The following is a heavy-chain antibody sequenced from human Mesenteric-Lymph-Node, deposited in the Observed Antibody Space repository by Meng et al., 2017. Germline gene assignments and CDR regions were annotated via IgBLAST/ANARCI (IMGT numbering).Heavy chain of an antibody. D-gene: IGHD3-10*01. CDR2: INHSGST. V-gene: IGHV4-34*01. J-gene: IGHJ6*02. CDR1: GGSFSGYY. CDR3: ARVHRGGVIIRFSYGMDV. Sequence: SETLSLTCAVYGGSFSGYYWSWIRQPPGKGLEWIGEINHSGSTNYNPSLKSRVTISVDTSKNQFSLKLSSVTAADTAVYYCARVHRGGVIIRFSYGMDVWGQGTKVTVSS.